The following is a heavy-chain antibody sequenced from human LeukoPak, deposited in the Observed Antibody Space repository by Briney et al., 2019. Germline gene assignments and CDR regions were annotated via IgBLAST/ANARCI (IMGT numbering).Heavy chain of an antibody. CDR1: GFTFSDYY. CDR3: ARESPYSSGWYSGGVNWFDP. CDR2: ISSSGSTI. Sequence: GGSLRLSCAAFGFTFSDYYMSWIRQAPGKGLEWVSYISSSGSTIYYADSVKGRFTISRDNAKNSLYLQMNSLRAEDTAVYYCARESPYSSGWYSGGVNWFDPWGQGTLVTVSS. J-gene: IGHJ5*02. V-gene: IGHV3-11*01. D-gene: IGHD6-19*01.